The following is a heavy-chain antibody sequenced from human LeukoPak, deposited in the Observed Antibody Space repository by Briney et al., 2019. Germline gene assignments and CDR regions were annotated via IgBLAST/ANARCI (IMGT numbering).Heavy chain of an antibody. Sequence: ASVKVSCKASSYTFTSYGISWVRQAPGQGLEWMGWISAYNGNTNYAQKLQGRVTMTTDTSTSTAYMELRSLRSDDTAVYYCARGKNYDFWSGPFDYWGQGTLVTVSS. J-gene: IGHJ4*02. CDR3: ARGKNYDFWSGPFDY. D-gene: IGHD3-3*01. CDR1: SYTFTSYG. CDR2: ISAYNGNT. V-gene: IGHV1-18*01.